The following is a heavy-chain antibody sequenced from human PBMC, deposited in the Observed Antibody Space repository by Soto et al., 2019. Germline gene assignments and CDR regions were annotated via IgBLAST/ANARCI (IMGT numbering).Heavy chain of an antibody. CDR3: VRDRDLRDYYGMDV. V-gene: IGHV3-48*02. D-gene: IGHD3-10*01. CDR2: ISTNGRSK. Sequence: GGSLRLSCAGSGFAFSTYMMNWVRHAPGKGLEWIADISTNGRSKSYAASVRGRFTISRDNTKNSMYLQMNSLRDDDTAVYYCVRDRDLRDYYGMDVWGQGATVTVSS. J-gene: IGHJ6*02. CDR1: GFAFSTYM.